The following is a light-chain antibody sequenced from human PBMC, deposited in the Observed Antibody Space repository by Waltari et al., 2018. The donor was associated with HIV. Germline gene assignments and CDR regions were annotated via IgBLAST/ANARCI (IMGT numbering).Light chain of an antibody. CDR1: IGDVGAFNY. V-gene: IGLV2-8*01. CDR3: CSYAGSNTVV. J-gene: IGLJ2*01. Sequence: QSALTQPPSASGSPGQSVTISCTGTIGDVGAFNYVSWSQKHPDTAPRLIIYDVTMRPSGVPDRFSGSRSGNTASLTVSGLQADDEAYYYCCSYAGSNTVVFGGGTKLTVL. CDR2: DVT.